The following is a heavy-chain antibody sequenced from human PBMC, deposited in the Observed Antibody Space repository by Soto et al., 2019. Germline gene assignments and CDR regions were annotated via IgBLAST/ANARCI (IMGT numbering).Heavy chain of an antibody. CDR3: ARDRREGPAAIYYYYYYGMDV. D-gene: IGHD2-2*01. CDR1: GGTFSSYA. Sequence: SVKVSCKASGGTFSSYAISWVRQAPGQGLEWMGGIIPIFGTANYAQKFQGRVTITADESTSTAYMELSSLRSEDTAVYYCARDRREGPAAIYYYYYYGMDVWGQGTTVTVSS. CDR2: IIPIFGTA. J-gene: IGHJ6*02. V-gene: IGHV1-69*13.